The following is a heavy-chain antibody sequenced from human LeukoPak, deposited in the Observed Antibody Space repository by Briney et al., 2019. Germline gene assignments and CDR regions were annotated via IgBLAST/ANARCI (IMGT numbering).Heavy chain of an antibody. D-gene: IGHD5-18*01. Sequence: GGSLRLSCAASGFTFSSYSMNWVRQAPGKGLEWVSSISSSSSYIYYADSVKGRFTISRDNAMNSLYLQMNSLRAEDTAVYYCAREREAAMAAFDYWGQGTLVTVSS. CDR3: AREREAAMAAFDY. CDR2: ISSSSSYI. CDR1: GFTFSSYS. V-gene: IGHV3-21*01. J-gene: IGHJ4*02.